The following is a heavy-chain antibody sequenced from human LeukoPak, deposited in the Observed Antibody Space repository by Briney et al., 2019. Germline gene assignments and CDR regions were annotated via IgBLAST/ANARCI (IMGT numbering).Heavy chain of an antibody. Sequence: GGSLRLSCAGSGFTFSSYSMNWVRQAPGKGLEWVSYISSSSTTIYYADSVKGRFTISRDNPKNTLYLQMNSLRAEDTAVYYCAKGFRIQMDNWGQGTLVTVSS. V-gene: IGHV3-48*01. J-gene: IGHJ4*02. CDR3: AKGFRIQMDN. D-gene: IGHD1-1*01. CDR2: ISSSSTTI. CDR1: GFTFSSYS.